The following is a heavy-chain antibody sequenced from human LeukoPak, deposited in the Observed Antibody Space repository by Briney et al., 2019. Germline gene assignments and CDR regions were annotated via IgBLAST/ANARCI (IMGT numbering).Heavy chain of an antibody. CDR1: GGSINSAY. D-gene: IGHD2-15*01. V-gene: IGHV4-59*01. CDR3: ARDGSGGGSWGWFDP. Sequence: EPSETLSLTCTVSGGSINSAYWSWIRQPPGKGLEWIGNIYYSGSANYNPSLKSRVTISVDTSKNQFSLKLNSVTAADTAVYYCARDGSGGGSWGWFDPWGQGTLVTVSS. CDR2: IYYSGSA. J-gene: IGHJ5*02.